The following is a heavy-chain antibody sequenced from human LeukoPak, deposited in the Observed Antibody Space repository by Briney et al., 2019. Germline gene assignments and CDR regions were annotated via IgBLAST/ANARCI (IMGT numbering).Heavy chain of an antibody. J-gene: IGHJ4*02. CDR2: ISSGSSYI. V-gene: IGHV3-21*01. Sequence: GGSLRLSCAASRFTFSNYNMNWVRQAPGKGLEWVSSISSGSSYIYYADSVKGRFTISRDNTKNSLSLQMNSLRAEDTAVYYCARANYGSTLGYCECWGQGTLVTVSS. CDR1: RFTFSNYN. CDR3: ARANYGSTLGYCEC. D-gene: IGHD3-10*01.